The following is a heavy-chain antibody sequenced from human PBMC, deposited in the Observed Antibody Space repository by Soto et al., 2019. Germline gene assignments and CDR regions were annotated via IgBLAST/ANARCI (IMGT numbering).Heavy chain of an antibody. D-gene: IGHD6-6*01. CDR2: ISSSSSTI. J-gene: IGHJ6*02. V-gene: IGHV3-48*02. CDR1: GFTFSSYS. Sequence: EVQLVESGGGLVQPGGSLRLSCAASGFTFSSYSMNWVRQAPGKGLEWVSYISSSSSTIYYADSVKGRFTISRDNAKNSLYLQMNSLRDEDTAVYYCARVVDLAYSSSSRRGYYYGMDVWGQGTTVTVSS. CDR3: ARVVDLAYSSSSRRGYYYGMDV.